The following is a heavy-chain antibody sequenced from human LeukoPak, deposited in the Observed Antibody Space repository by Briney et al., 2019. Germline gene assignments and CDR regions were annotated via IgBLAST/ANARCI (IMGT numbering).Heavy chain of an antibody. CDR2: ISYDGSNK. CDR1: GFTFSSYG. J-gene: IGHJ4*02. Sequence: GGSLRLSCAASGFTFSSYGMHWVRQAPGKGLEWVAVISYDGSNKYYADSVKGRFTISRDNSKHTLYLQMNSLRAEDTAVYYCAKDDFAYWGQGTLVTVSS. V-gene: IGHV3-30*18. CDR3: AKDDFAY.